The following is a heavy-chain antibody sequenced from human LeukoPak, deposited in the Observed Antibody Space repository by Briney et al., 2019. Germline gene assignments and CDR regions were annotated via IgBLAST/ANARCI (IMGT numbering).Heavy chain of an antibody. D-gene: IGHD3-22*01. CDR3: AVGHYYHSSGYLFDS. V-gene: IGHV4-30-4*08. J-gene: IGHJ4*02. CDR2: IYYSGST. Sequence: LRLSCAASGFTFSSYAMSWVRQPPGKGLEYIGYIYYSGSTYYNPSLKSRITISVDTSKNQFSLKLSSVTAADTAVYYCAVGHYYHSSGYLFDSWGQGTLVTVSS. CDR1: GFTFSSYA.